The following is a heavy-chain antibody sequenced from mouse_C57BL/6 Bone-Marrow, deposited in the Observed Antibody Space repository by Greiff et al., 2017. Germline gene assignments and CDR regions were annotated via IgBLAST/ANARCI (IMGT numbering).Heavy chain of an antibody. Sequence: QVQLQQPGAELVKPGASVKLSCKASGYTFTSYWMHWVKQRTGQGLEWIGMIHPNSGSTNYNEKFKSKATLTVDKSSSTAYMQLSSLTSEDSAVYYCAREITTVGEAYWGQGTLVTVSA. CDR2: IHPNSGST. D-gene: IGHD1-1*01. CDR3: AREITTVGEAY. CDR1: GYTFTSYW. J-gene: IGHJ3*01. V-gene: IGHV1-64*01.